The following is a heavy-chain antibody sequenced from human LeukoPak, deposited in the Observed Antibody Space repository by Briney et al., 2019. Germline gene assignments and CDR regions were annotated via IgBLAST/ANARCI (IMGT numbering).Heavy chain of an antibody. CDR1: GGSMSSYY. J-gene: IGHJ4*02. V-gene: IGHV4-4*07. CDR2: IHTSGTT. CDR3: ARLKNGWYGDY. Sequence: SETLSLTCTVSGGSMSSYYWSFIRQSAGTGLEWLGRIHTSGTTWYNPSLKSRVTLSVDASKNQFSLKLSSVTAADTAVYYCARLKNGWYGDYWGQGTLVTVSS. D-gene: IGHD6-19*01.